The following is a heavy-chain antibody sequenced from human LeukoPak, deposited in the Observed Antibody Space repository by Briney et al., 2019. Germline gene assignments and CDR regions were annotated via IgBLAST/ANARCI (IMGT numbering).Heavy chain of an antibody. CDR1: GFIVSSKY. Sequence: PGGSLRLSCAVSGFIVSSKYMSWVRQAPGKGLEWVANIKQESGEIYYVDSVKGRFTISRDNAKNSLYLQMNSLRAEDTAVYYCARDKIVGPTRFDYWGQGILVTVSS. J-gene: IGHJ4*02. CDR3: ARDKIVGPTRFDY. D-gene: IGHD1-26*01. V-gene: IGHV3-7*01. CDR2: IKQESGEI.